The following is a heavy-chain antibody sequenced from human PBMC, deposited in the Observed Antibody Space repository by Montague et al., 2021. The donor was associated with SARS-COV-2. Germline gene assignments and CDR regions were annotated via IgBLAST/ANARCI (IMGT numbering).Heavy chain of an antibody. CDR3: ARHGGGILTGYYKFWWFDP. CDR1: GYSFTSYW. J-gene: IGHJ5*02. Sequence: QSGAEVKKPGESLRISCKGSGYSFTSYWISWVRQMPGKGLEWMGRIDPSDSYTNYSPSFQGHVTISADKSISTAYLQWSSLKASDTAMYYCARHGGGILTGYYKFWWFDPWGQGTLVTVSS. V-gene: IGHV5-10-1*01. D-gene: IGHD3-9*01. CDR2: IDPSDSYT.